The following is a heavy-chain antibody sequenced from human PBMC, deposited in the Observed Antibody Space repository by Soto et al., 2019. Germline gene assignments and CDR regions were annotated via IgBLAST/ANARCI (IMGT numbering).Heavy chain of an antibody. CDR3: ARAPPVRGSYTHFDY. V-gene: IGHV1-69*13. Sequence: SVKVSCKASGGTFSSYAISWVRQAPGQGLEWMGGIIPIFGTANYAQKFQGRVTITADESTSTAYMELSSLRSEDTAVYYCARAPPVRGSYTHFDYWGQGTLVTVSS. CDR1: GGTFSSYA. CDR2: IIPIFGTA. D-gene: IGHD1-26*01. J-gene: IGHJ4*02.